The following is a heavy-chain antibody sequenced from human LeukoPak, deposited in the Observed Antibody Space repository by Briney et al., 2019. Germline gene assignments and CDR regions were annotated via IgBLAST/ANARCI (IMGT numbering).Heavy chain of an antibody. Sequence: SETLSLTCTVSGGSISSSCYYWGWIRQPPGKGLEWIGSIYYSGSTYYNPSLESRVTISVDTSMNQFSLRLSSVTAADTAVYYCARDLKVAGEFDYWGQGTLVTVSS. V-gene: IGHV4-39*07. D-gene: IGHD6-19*01. CDR3: ARDLKVAGEFDY. CDR2: IYYSGST. J-gene: IGHJ4*02. CDR1: GGSISSSCYY.